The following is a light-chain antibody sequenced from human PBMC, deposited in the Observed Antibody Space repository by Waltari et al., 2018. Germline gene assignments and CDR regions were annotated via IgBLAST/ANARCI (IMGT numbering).Light chain of an antibody. CDR3: CSPVGKSNSVL. Sequence: QSALTQPRSVSGSPGQSVTISCTGTSNDTGDYNFVSWYQHSPGKAPKLIIFDVIQRPSGVPHRFSGSKSGITASLIISGLRIEDEAIYFCCSPVGKSNSVLFGGGTQLTVL. CDR1: SNDTGDYNF. V-gene: IGLV2-11*01. CDR2: DVI. J-gene: IGLJ2*01.